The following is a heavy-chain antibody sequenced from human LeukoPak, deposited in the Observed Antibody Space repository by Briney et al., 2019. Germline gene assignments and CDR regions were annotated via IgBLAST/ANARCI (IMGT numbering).Heavy chain of an antibody. V-gene: IGHV1-46*01. J-gene: IGHJ5*02. CDR3: ARDRPRARPFDP. CDR2: INPSGGST. CDR1: GGTFSSYA. Sequence: ASVKVSCKASGGTFSSYAISWVRQAPGQGLEWMGIINPSGGSTSYAQKFQGRVTMTRDTSTSTVYMELSSLRSEDTAVYYCARDRPRARPFDPWGQGTLVTVSS. D-gene: IGHD6-6*01.